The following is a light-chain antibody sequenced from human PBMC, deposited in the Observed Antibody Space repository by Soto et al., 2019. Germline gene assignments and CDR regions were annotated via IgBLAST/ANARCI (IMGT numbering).Light chain of an antibody. CDR2: GAS. CDR1: QSVSSNY. Sequence: EIVLTQSPGTLSLSPGERATLSCRASQSVSSNYLAWYQQKPGQAPRLLIYGASSRATGIPDRFSGSGSGTYFTITISRLEPEHIAVYYWQQYGSSPRTVGQGTKVEIK. V-gene: IGKV3-20*01. J-gene: IGKJ1*01. CDR3: QQYGSSPRT.